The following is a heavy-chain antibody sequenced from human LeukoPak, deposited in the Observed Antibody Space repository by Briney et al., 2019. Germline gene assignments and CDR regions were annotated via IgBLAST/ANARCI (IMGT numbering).Heavy chain of an antibody. J-gene: IGHJ4*02. CDR1: GFTFSSYA. V-gene: IGHV3-7*04. CDR3: ARESLLGGLDF. CDR2: IKEGGSEK. D-gene: IGHD1-26*01. Sequence: PGGSLRLSCAASGFTFSSYAMSWVRQAPGKGLEWVANIKEGGSEKYYVDSVKGRFTIFRDNAKDSLSLHMNSLRPEDTAVYYCARESLLGGLDFWGQGTLVIVSS.